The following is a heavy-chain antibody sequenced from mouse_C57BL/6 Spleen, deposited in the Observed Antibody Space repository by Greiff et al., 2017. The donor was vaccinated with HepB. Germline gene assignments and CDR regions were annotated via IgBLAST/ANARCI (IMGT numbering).Heavy chain of an antibody. CDR3: AEDSSGHFDY. V-gene: IGHV1-64*01. CDR1: GYTFTSYW. CDR2: IHPNSGST. Sequence: VQLQQSGAELVKPGASVKLSCKASGYTFTSYWMHWVKQRPGQGLEWIGMIHPNSGSTNYNEKFKSKATLTVDKSSSTAYMQLSSLTSEDSAVYYCAEDSSGHFDYWGQGTTLTVSS. D-gene: IGHD3-2*02. J-gene: IGHJ2*01.